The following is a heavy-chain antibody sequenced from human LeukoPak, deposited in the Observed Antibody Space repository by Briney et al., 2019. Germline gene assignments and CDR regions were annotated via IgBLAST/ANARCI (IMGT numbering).Heavy chain of an antibody. CDR3: ARGRCSSTSCSVHFDY. CDR2: IFYSGNT. J-gene: IGHJ4*02. V-gene: IGHV4-39*07. CDR1: SGSVSNSHYY. Sequence: SETLSLTCTVSSGSVSNSHYYWAWVRQPPGKGLEWLGSIFYSGNTHYNPSLKSPVTISIDTSKNQFSLKVSSVTAADTAVYYCARGRCSSTSCSVHFDYWGQGTLVTVSP. D-gene: IGHD2-2*01.